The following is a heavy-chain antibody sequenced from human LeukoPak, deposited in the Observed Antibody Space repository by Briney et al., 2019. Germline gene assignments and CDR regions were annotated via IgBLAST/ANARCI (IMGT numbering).Heavy chain of an antibody. J-gene: IGHJ3*02. CDR1: GFTFGSYG. CDR2: ISYDGSNK. CDR3: AREAARYDAFDI. Sequence: PGGSLRLSCAASGFTFGSYGMHWVRQAPGKGLEWVAVISYDGSNKYYADSVKGRFTISRDNSKNTLYLQMNSLRAEDTAVYYCAREAARYDAFDIWGRGTMVTVSS. V-gene: IGHV3-30*06. D-gene: IGHD6-6*01.